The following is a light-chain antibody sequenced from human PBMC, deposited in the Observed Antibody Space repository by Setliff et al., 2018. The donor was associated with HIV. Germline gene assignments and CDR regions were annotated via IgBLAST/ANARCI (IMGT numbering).Light chain of an antibody. Sequence: QSALAQPRSVSGSPGQSVTISCTGTSSDVGGYNYVSWYHQHPGKAPKLMISDVSKRPSGAPDRFSGSKSGNTASLTISGLQAEDEADYYCCSYAGNAYVFGAGTKVTVL. CDR1: SSDVGGYNY. CDR3: CSYAGNAYV. CDR2: DVS. V-gene: IGLV2-11*01. J-gene: IGLJ1*01.